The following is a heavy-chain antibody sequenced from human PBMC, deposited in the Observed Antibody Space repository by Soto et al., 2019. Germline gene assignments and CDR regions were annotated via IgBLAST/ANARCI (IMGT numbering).Heavy chain of an antibody. Sequence: VGSLRLSCAASGFTFSSYDMHWVRQATGKGLEWVSAIGTAGDTYYPGSVKGRFTISRENAKNSLYLQMNSLRAGDTAVYYCARGTALAARGYYGMDVWGQGTTVTVSS. J-gene: IGHJ6*02. D-gene: IGHD6-6*01. CDR1: GFTFSSYD. CDR3: ARGTALAARGYYGMDV. V-gene: IGHV3-13*01. CDR2: IGTAGDT.